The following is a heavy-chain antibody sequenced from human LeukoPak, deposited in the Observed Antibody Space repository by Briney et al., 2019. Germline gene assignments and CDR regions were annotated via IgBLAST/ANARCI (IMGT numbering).Heavy chain of an antibody. CDR1: GFTFRSYW. CDR2: INSDGSSP. D-gene: IGHD5-18*01. V-gene: IGHV3-74*01. J-gene: IGHJ4*02. CDR3: ATDGISEETATDY. Sequence: GGSLRLSCAAAGFTFRSYWMHWVRQAPGKGLVWVSRINSDGSSPSYADSVKGRFTISRDNSRNTLYLQMNSLKTEDTAVYFCATDGISEETATDYWGQGTLVTVSS.